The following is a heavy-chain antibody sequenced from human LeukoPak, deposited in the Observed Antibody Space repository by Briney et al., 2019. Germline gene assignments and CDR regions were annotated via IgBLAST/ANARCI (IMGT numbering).Heavy chain of an antibody. D-gene: IGHD3-22*01. CDR3: ARAGYYDSSGYYGMDV. J-gene: IGHJ6*02. CDR1: GFTFSSYS. Sequence: GGSLRLSCAASGFTFSSYSMNWVRQAPGKGLEWVSSISSSSGYIYYADSVKGRFTISRDNAKNSLYLQMNSLRAEDTAVYYCARAGYYDSSGYYGMDVWGQGTTVTVSS. V-gene: IGHV3-21*01. CDR2: ISSSSGYI.